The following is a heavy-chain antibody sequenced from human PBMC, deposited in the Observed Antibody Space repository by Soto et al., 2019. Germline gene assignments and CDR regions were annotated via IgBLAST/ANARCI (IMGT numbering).Heavy chain of an antibody. Sequence: SVKVSCKASGGAFSSYAISWVRQASGQGLEWMGGILPSFGTPNYAQKFQGRVTITADESASTVYMEVSSLRSDDTAVYYCARVRAAGYYYYGMDVWGQGTTVTVSS. CDR2: ILPSFGTP. CDR1: GGAFSSYA. CDR3: ARVRAAGYYYYGMDV. D-gene: IGHD6-25*01. J-gene: IGHJ6*02. V-gene: IGHV1-69*13.